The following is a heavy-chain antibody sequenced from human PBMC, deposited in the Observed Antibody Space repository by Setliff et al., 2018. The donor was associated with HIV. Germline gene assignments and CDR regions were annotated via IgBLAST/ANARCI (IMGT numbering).Heavy chain of an antibody. J-gene: IGHJ4*02. V-gene: IGHV3-33*01. Sequence: RLSCAASGFTFKTDAMHWVRQAPGKGLEWVAFIWYDGSNKEYGDSVKGRFTISRDNSKNMVYLEMNNLRGEDSAVYYCARDPAMSGWALADWGQGTQVTVSS. CDR1: GFTFKTDA. CDR2: IWYDGSNK. D-gene: IGHD6-19*01. CDR3: ARDPAMSGWALAD.